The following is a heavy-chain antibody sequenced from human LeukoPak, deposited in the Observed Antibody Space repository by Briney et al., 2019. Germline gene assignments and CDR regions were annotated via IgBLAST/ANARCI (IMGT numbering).Heavy chain of an antibody. V-gene: IGHV4-34*01. CDR2: INHSGST. J-gene: IGHJ4*02. CDR1: GGSFSGYY. Sequence: SETLSLTCAVYGGSFSGYYWSWIRQPPGKGLEWIGEINHSGSTIYNPSLKSRVTISVDTSKNQFSLKLSSVTAADTAVYYCARGWNRSGWYVYWGQGTLVTVSS. D-gene: IGHD6-19*01. CDR3: ARGWNRSGWYVY.